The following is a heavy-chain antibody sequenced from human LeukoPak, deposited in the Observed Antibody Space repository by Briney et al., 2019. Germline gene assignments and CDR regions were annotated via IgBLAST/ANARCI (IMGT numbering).Heavy chain of an antibody. CDR3: ARHRGGSCYDAFDI. CDR1: GGSISSSSYY. CDR2: IYYSGST. Sequence: SETLSLTCTVSGGSISSSSYYWGWIRHPPGKGLEWIGSIYYSGSTYYNPSLKSRVTISVDTSKNQLSLKLSSVTAADTAVYYCARHRGGSCYDAFDIWGQGTMVTVSS. J-gene: IGHJ3*02. D-gene: IGHD2-15*01. V-gene: IGHV4-39*01.